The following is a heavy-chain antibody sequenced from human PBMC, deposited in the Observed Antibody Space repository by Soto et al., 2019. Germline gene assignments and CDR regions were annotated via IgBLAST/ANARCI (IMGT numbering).Heavy chain of an antibody. V-gene: IGHV3-23*01. CDR1: GFTFDSYA. D-gene: IGHD2-2*01. CDR3: VRKYPGTRPFDY. CDR2: IGTDGNT. Sequence: GGSLRLSCAASGFTFDSYAMNWVRQAPGKGLAWVSAIGTDGNTYYANSVKGRFTISRDNSRTTLYLQMNSLRVEDTALFYCVRKYPGTRPFDYWGQGTLVTVSS. J-gene: IGHJ4*01.